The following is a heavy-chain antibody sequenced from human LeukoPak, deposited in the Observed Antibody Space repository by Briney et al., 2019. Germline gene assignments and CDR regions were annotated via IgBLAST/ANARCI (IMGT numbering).Heavy chain of an antibody. D-gene: IGHD6-19*01. J-gene: IGHJ5*02. CDR2: ISGSGDNT. CDR1: GFTFSTYG. V-gene: IGHV3-23*01. CDR3: AREWYSSGWYWFDP. Sequence: GGSLRLSCAASGFTFSTYGMSWVRQAPGKGLEWVSAISGSGDNTYYADSVKGRFTVSRDNSKNTLYVQMNSLRAEDTALYYCAREWYSSGWYWFDPWGQGTLVTVSS.